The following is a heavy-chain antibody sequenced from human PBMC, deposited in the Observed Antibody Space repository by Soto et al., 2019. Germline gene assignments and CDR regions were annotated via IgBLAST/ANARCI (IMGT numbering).Heavy chain of an antibody. V-gene: IGHV4-39*01. CDR3: ASMLLSIAVADQGNRFYP. CDR2: IYYSGST. Sequence: SETLSLTCTVSGGSISSSSYYWGWIRQPPGKGLEWIGSIYYSGSTYYNPSLKSRVTISVDTSKNQFSLKLSSVTAADTAVYYCASMLLSIAVADQGNRFYPWSQGTLVTVSS. CDR1: GGSISSSSYY. J-gene: IGHJ5*02. D-gene: IGHD6-19*01.